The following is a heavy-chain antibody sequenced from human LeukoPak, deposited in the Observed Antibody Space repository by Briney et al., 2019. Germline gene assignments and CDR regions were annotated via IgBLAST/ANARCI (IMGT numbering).Heavy chain of an antibody. CDR2: ISYDGSNK. CDR1: GFTFSSYA. Sequence: GGSLRLSCAASGFTFSSYAMHWVRQAPGKGLEWVAVISYDGSNKYYADSVKGRFTISRDNSKNTLYLQMNSLRAEDTAVYYCAKGDVVVVAATAAQDYWGQGTLVTVSS. CDR3: AKGDVVVVAATAAQDY. D-gene: IGHD2-15*01. V-gene: IGHV3-30*01. J-gene: IGHJ4*02.